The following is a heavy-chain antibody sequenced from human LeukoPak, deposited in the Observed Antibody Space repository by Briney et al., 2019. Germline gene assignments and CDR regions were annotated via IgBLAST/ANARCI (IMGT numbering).Heavy chain of an antibody. CDR3: AKDPYSSPYYGPGY. V-gene: IGHV3-23*01. CDR1: GFTFSSYE. J-gene: IGHJ4*02. CDR2: INGSGDRK. D-gene: IGHD6-19*01. Sequence: GGSLRLSCAASGFTFSSYEMNWVRQAPGKGLEWVSTINGSGDRKYYTDSVKGRFTISRVSSENTLYLQMNSLRADDTAVYYCAKDPYSSPYYGPGYLGQGTLVTVSS.